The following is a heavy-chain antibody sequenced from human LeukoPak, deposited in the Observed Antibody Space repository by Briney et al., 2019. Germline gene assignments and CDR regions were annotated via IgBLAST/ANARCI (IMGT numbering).Heavy chain of an antibody. CDR3: AREKPPPYYYDSSGPFDY. Sequence: ASVKVSCKASGYTFTSYGISWVRQAPGQGLEWMGWISAYNGNTNYAQKLQGRVTMTTDTSTSTAYMELRSLRSDDTAVYYCAREKPPPYYYDSSGPFDYWGQGTLVTVSS. V-gene: IGHV1-18*01. CDR2: ISAYNGNT. D-gene: IGHD3-22*01. J-gene: IGHJ4*02. CDR1: GYTFTSYG.